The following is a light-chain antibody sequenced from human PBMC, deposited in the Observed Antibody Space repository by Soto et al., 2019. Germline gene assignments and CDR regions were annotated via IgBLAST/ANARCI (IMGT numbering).Light chain of an antibody. CDR1: QGISSA. CDR3: QQCNSYPRS. Sequence: AIQLTQSPSSLSASVGDRVTITCRARQGISSALAWYQQKPGQAPKLLIYDASSLESGVPSRFSGSVSGTGFTLNISSLQPEDFATYCCQQCNSYPRSFGPGTKVDIK. V-gene: IGKV1-13*02. CDR2: DAS. J-gene: IGKJ3*01.